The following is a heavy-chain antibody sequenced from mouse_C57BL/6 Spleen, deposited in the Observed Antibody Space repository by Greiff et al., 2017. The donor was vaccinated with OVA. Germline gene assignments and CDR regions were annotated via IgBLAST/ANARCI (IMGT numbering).Heavy chain of an antibody. V-gene: IGHV3-6*01. Sequence: EVKLMESGPGLVKPSQSLSLTCSVTGYSITSGYYWNWIRQFPGNKLEWMGYISYDGSNNYNPSLKNRISITRDTSKNQFFLKLNSVTTEDTATYYCAIDYGDYWGQGTTLTVSS. D-gene: IGHD2-4*01. J-gene: IGHJ2*01. CDR3: AIDYGDY. CDR2: ISYDGSN. CDR1: GYSITSGYY.